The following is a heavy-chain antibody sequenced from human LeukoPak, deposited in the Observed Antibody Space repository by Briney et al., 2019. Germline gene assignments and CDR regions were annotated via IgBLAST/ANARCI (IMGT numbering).Heavy chain of an antibody. CDR3: ASEGYCSGGSCYRAFKY. J-gene: IGHJ4*02. V-gene: IGHV4-39*01. Sequence: SETLSLTCTVSGDSIINNNYYWGWIRQPPGKGLEWIGSIYNSGTTYYNPSLKSRVTMSVDTSKNQFSLKLSSVTAADTAVYYCASEGYCSGGSCYRAFKYWGQGTLVTVSS. D-gene: IGHD2-15*01. CDR1: GDSIINNNYY. CDR2: IYNSGTT.